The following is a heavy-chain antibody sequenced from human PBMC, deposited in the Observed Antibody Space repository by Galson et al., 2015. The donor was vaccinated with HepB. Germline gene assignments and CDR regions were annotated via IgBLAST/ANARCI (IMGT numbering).Heavy chain of an antibody. V-gene: IGHV3-33*01. CDR3: ARGPYYDFWSGYVASYYYYGMDV. J-gene: IGHJ6*02. D-gene: IGHD3-3*01. Sequence: SLRPSCAASGFTFSSYGLHWVRKAPGKGLEGVAVIWYDGSNKYYADSVKGRFTISRDNSKNTLYLQMNSLRAEDTAVYYCARGPYYDFWSGYVASYYYYGMDVWGQGTTVTVSS. CDR2: IWYDGSNK. CDR1: GFTFSSYG.